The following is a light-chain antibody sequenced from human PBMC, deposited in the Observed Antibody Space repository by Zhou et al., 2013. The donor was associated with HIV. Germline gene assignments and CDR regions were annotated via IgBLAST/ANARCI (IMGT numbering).Light chain of an antibody. V-gene: IGLV2-8*01. CDR1: SSDVGTYNY. Sequence: QSALTQPPSASGSPGQSVTISCTGTSSDVGTYNYVSWYQQHPGKAPKLMIYDVSKRPSGVPDRFYGSKSGNTASLTVSGLQAKDEADYYCSSYAGNNTVVFGGGTKLTVL. CDR3: SSYAGNNTVV. J-gene: IGLJ2*01. CDR2: DVS.